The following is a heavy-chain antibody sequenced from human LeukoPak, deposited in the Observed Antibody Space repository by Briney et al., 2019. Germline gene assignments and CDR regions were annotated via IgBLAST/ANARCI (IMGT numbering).Heavy chain of an antibody. V-gene: IGHV4-59*03. Sequence: SETLSLTCTVSGGSMSSYYWSWIRQPPGKGLEWIGYIYYSGSTSYNPSLKSRVSISVDTSKNQFSLNLSSVTAADTAVYYCAKEAPDIVASITWGHYFDYWGQGTLVTVSS. CDR3: AKEAPDIVASITWGHYFDY. D-gene: IGHD5-12*01. CDR1: GGSMSSYY. CDR2: IYYSGST. J-gene: IGHJ4*02.